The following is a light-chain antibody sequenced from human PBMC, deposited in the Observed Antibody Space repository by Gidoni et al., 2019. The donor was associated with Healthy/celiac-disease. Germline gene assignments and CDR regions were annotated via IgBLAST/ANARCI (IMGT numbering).Light chain of an antibody. Sequence: EIVLTQSPGTLSLSPGERATLSGRASQSVSSSYLAWYQQKPGQAPRLLIYGASSRATGIPDRFSGSGSGTDFTLTISRPEPEDFAVYYCQQYGSSPPWTFGQGTKVEIK. CDR1: QSVSSSY. CDR2: GAS. CDR3: QQYGSSPPWT. J-gene: IGKJ1*01. V-gene: IGKV3-20*01.